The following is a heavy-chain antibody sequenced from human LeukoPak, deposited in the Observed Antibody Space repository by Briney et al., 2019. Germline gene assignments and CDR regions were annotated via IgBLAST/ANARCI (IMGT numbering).Heavy chain of an antibody. D-gene: IGHD3-3*01. Sequence: PGGSLRLSCAASGFTFSSYGMHWVRQAPGKGLEWVANIKQDGSEKYYVDSVKGRFTISRDNAKNSLYLQMNSLRAEDTAVYYCARDMADFWSGSQFDYWGQGTLVTVSS. J-gene: IGHJ4*02. CDR3: ARDMADFWSGSQFDY. CDR1: GFTFSSYG. CDR2: IKQDGSEK. V-gene: IGHV3-7*01.